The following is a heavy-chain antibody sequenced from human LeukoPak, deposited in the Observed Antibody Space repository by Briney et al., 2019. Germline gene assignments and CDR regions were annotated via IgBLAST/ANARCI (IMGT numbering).Heavy chain of an antibody. Sequence: GGSLRLSCAASGFTFSSYGMHWVRQAPGKGLEWVAVISYDGSNKYYADSVKGRFTISRDNSKNTLYLQMNSLRVEDTAVYYCARDSGFSGTQRGEYWGQGTLVTVSS. D-gene: IGHD3/OR15-3a*01. CDR2: ISYDGSNK. J-gene: IGHJ4*02. V-gene: IGHV3-30*03. CDR1: GFTFSSYG. CDR3: ARDSGFSGTQRGEY.